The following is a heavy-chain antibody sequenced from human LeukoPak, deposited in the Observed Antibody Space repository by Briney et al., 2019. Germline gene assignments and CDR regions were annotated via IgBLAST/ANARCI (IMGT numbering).Heavy chain of an antibody. J-gene: IGHJ4*02. Sequence: GGSLRLSCAASGFTFSSYWMHWVRQAPGKGLVWVSRISSDGSSTSYADSVKGRFTISRDNAKNTLYLQMNSLRAEDTAVYYCARGADYGGIDYWGQGTLVTVSS. CDR3: ARGADYGGIDY. V-gene: IGHV3-74*01. CDR2: ISSDGSST. D-gene: IGHD4-23*01. CDR1: GFTFSSYW.